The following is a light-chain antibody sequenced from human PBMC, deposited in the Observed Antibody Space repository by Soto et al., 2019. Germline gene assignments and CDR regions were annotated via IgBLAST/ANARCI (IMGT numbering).Light chain of an antibody. J-gene: IGKJ2*01. CDR1: QSISSY. V-gene: IGKV1-39*01. Sequence: DIPMTQSPSSLSASVGDRITITCRASQSISSYLNWYQQKPGKAPKLLIYAASSLQSGVPSRFSGSGSGADFTLTISSLQPEDFATYYCQQSYRTPYTFGQGTKLDIK. CDR2: AAS. CDR3: QQSYRTPYT.